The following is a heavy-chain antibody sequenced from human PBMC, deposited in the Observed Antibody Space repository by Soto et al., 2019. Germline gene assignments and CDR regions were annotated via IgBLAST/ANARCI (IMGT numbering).Heavy chain of an antibody. CDR1: GFTFSSYG. J-gene: IGHJ4*02. D-gene: IGHD6-19*01. CDR2: IWYDGSNK. CDR3: ARDWLVAGAFDY. Sequence: QVQLVESGGGVVQPGRSLRLSCAASGFTFSSYGMHWVRQAPGKGLEWVAVIWYDGSNKYYADSVKGRFTISRDNSKNTPYPQKNRLGAGDTGVYYCARDWLVAGAFDYWGQGTLVTVSS. V-gene: IGHV3-33*01.